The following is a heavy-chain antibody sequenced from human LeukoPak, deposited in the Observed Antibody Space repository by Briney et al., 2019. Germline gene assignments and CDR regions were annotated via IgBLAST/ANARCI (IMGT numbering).Heavy chain of an antibody. CDR1: GFTFIFYW. V-gene: IGHV3-7*01. J-gene: IGHJ4*02. CDR3: ARHSNKYDYDSSGHYRSFDY. Sequence: GGSVRLSCAASGFTFIFYWMSWVRQAPGRGLEWVANIKQDGSDKYYVDSVKGRFTISRDNSKNSLYLQMNSLRAEDTAFYFCARHSNKYDYDSSGHYRSFDYWGQGTLVSVSS. CDR2: IKQDGSDK. D-gene: IGHD3-22*01.